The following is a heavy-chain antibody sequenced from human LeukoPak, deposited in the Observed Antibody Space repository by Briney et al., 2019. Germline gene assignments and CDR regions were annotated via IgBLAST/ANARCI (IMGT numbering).Heavy chain of an antibody. V-gene: IGHV1-69*04. D-gene: IGHD3-3*02. CDR2: IIPILGIA. CDR3: ARQRVSLDAFDI. J-gene: IGHJ3*02. CDR1: GGTFSSYA. Sequence: ASVKVSCKASGGTFSSYAISWVRQAPVQGLEWMGRIIPILGIANHAQKFQGRVTITADKSTSTAYMELSSLRSEDTAVYYCARQRVSLDAFDIWGQGTMVTISS.